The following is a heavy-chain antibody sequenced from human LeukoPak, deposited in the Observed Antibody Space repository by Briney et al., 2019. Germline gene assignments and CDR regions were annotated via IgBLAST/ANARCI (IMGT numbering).Heavy chain of an antibody. V-gene: IGHV3-74*01. D-gene: IGHD2-15*01. J-gene: IGHJ4*02. CDR1: GFTFSSHW. CDR3: VRDGQGSTPLDY. Sequence: GGSLRLSCAASGFTFSSHWMHWVRQAPGEGLVWVSGISTDGSRPRYADSVNGRFTISRDNAKNTLYLQMNSLRAEDTAVYFCVRDGQGSTPLDYWGQGTLVTVSS. CDR2: ISTDGSRP.